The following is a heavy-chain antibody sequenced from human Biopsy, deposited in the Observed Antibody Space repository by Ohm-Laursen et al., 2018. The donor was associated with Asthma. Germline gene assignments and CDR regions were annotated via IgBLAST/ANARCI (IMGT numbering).Heavy chain of an antibody. CDR3: ARIPRRSGSYFVDY. J-gene: IGHJ4*02. Sequence: PGTLSLTCSVSGGSIISSSWWSWVRQTPGKGLEWIGYTHHSGTSYFNPSLKSRVSFSRDTSKNQFSLRLSSVTAADTAMYYCARIPRRSGSYFVDYWGQGTLVTVSA. CDR2: THHSGTS. V-gene: IGHV4-4*03. CDR1: GGSIISSSW. D-gene: IGHD3-22*01.